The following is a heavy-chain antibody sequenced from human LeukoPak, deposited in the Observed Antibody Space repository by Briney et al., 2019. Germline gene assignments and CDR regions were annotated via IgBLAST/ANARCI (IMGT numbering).Heavy chain of an antibody. J-gene: IGHJ4*02. D-gene: IGHD3-22*01. CDR3: ARDGLLLPPSYY. V-gene: IGHV3-21*01. Sequence: PGGSLRLSCAASGFTFSSYSMNWVRQAPGKGLEWVSSISSSSSYIYYADSVKGRFTISRDNAKNSLYLQMNSLRAEDTAVYYCARDGLLLPPSYYWDQGTLVTVSS. CDR2: ISSSSSYI. CDR1: GFTFSSYS.